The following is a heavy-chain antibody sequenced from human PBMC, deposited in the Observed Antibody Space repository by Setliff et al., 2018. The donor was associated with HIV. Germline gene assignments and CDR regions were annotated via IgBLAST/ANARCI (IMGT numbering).Heavy chain of an antibody. Sequence: SETLSLTCTVSGGSISSGGYYWNWIRQYPVKGLEWIGHIYYNGRTLFNPALGTRLNMSVDTSENQFSLHLNSVTAADTAVYYCVRVQMAYAAFDVWGQGTMVTVSS. D-gene: IGHD4-17*01. CDR2: IYYNGRT. V-gene: IGHV4-31*03. CDR1: GGSISSGGYY. J-gene: IGHJ3*01. CDR3: VRVQMAYAAFDV.